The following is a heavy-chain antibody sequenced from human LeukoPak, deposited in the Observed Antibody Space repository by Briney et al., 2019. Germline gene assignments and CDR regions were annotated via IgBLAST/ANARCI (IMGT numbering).Heavy chain of an antibody. V-gene: IGHV4-59*01. CDR2: IYYSGST. D-gene: IGHD4-11*01. CDR1: GGSISSYY. J-gene: IGHJ4*02. Sequence: PSETLSLTCTVSGGSISSYYWSWIRQPPGKGLEWIGYIYYSGSTNYNPSLKSRVTISVDTSKNQFSLKLSSVTAADTAVYYCARGPLLDYNFDYWGQGTLVTVSS. CDR3: ARGPLLDYNFDY.